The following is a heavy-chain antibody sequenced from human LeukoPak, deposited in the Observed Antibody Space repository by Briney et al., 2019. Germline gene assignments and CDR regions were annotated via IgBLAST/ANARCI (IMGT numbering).Heavy chain of an antibody. CDR2: IYYSGST. CDR1: GGSISSSSYY. CDR3: ARSQQWLALNDY. Sequence: SETLSLTCTVSGGSISSSSYYWVWIRQPPGKGLEWIGSIYYSGSTYYNPSLKSRVTISVDTSKNQFSLKLSSVTAADTAVYYCARSQQWLALNDYWGQGTLVTVSS. D-gene: IGHD6-19*01. J-gene: IGHJ4*02. V-gene: IGHV4-39*01.